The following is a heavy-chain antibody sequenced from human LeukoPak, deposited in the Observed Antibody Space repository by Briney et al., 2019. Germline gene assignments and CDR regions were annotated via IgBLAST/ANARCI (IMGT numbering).Heavy chain of an antibody. CDR1: GFTFSSYE. D-gene: IGHD5-18*01. J-gene: IGHJ4*02. V-gene: IGHV3-48*03. CDR2: ISRSGTTI. Sequence: GGSLRLSCAASGFTFSSYEMNWVRQAPGKGLEWISYISRSGTTIYYADSVKGRFTISRDNAKNSLYLQVNSLRAEDTALYYCARQADTAMLIWSFTDYWGQGTLVTVSS. CDR3: ARQADTAMLIWSFTDY.